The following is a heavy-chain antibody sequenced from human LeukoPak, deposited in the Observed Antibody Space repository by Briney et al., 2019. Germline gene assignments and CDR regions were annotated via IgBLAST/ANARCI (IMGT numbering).Heavy chain of an antibody. CDR3: AREARGAFDT. CDR2: IYSGGST. V-gene: IGHV3-66*02. CDR1: GFTVSSNY. D-gene: IGHD1-26*01. J-gene: IGHJ5*02. Sequence: AGSLSFSCAASGFTVSSNYMSWVRQAPGKGLEWVSVIYSGGSTYYADSVNGRFTISRDNSKNTLYLQMNSLRAEDTAVYYCAREARGAFDTGGQGTLVTVSS.